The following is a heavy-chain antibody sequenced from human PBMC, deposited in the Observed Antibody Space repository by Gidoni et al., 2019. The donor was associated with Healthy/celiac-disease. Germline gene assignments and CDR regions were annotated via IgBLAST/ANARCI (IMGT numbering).Heavy chain of an antibody. CDR1: GGTFSSYA. CDR2: ISPILGIA. Sequence: QVQLVQSGAEVKKPGSSVKVSCKASGGTFSSYAISWVRQAPGQGLEWMGRISPILGIANYAQKFQGRVTITADKSTSTAYMELSSLRSEDTAVYYCARDVGYCSGGSCSYYMDVWGKGTTVTVSS. CDR3: ARDVGYCSGGSCSYYMDV. D-gene: IGHD2-15*01. V-gene: IGHV1-69*04. J-gene: IGHJ6*03.